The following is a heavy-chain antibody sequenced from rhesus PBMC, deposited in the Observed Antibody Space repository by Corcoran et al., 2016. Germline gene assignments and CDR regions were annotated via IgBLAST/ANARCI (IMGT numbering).Heavy chain of an antibody. CDR2: SYGSGGTT. CDR3: ARGGGYGYWYFDL. CDR1: GAAISSNY. V-gene: IGHV4S2*01. Sequence: QVQLQESGPGLVKPSETLPLTCAVSGAAISSNYWSWIRQAPGKGLEWIGRSYGSGGTTDFNPSLKSRVTISIDTSKNQFSLKLSSVTAADTAVYYCARGGGYGYWYFDLWGPGTPITISS. J-gene: IGHJ2*01. D-gene: IGHD5-36*01.